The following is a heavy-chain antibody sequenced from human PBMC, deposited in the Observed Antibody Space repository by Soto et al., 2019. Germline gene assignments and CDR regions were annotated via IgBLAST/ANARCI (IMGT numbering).Heavy chain of an antibody. CDR2: IYHSGST. J-gene: IGHJ5*02. CDR1: GYSISSGYY. Sequence: ETLSLTCAVSGYSISSGYYWGWIRQPPGKGLEWIGSIYHSGSTYYNPSLKSRVTISVDTSKNQFSLKLSSVTAADTAVYYCARAGIAVAGSGVDPWGQGTLVTVSS. CDR3: ARAGIAVAGSGVDP. V-gene: IGHV4-38-2*01. D-gene: IGHD6-19*01.